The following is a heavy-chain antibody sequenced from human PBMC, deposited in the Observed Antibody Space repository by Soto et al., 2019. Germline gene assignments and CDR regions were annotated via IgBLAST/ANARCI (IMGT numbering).Heavy chain of an antibody. D-gene: IGHD6-13*01. Sequence: SETLSLTCAVSGDSIIGTHWWSWVRRPPGKGLEFIGETHHSRGTNYNPSLRSRVTMSLDKSKNQLSLILYSVTAADTGVYYWARYSAASGTYYFDYWGQGTLVTVSS. CDR3: ARYSAASGTYYFDY. CDR2: THHSRGT. J-gene: IGHJ4*01. V-gene: IGHV4-4*02. CDR1: GDSIIGTHW.